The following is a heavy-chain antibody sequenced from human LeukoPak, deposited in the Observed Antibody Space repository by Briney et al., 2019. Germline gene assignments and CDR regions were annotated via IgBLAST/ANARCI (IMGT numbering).Heavy chain of an antibody. J-gene: IGHJ4*02. CDR2: IYHNGNT. V-gene: IGHV4-38-2*01. CDR3: ARVRYNYGDSDY. CDR1: GYSISSGYY. Sequence: SETLSLTCAVSGYSISSGYYWGWTRQPPGKGLEWIGTIYHNGNTYYNPSLKSRVTISVDTSKNQFSLKLSSVTAADTAVYYCARVRYNYGDSDYWGQGTLVTVSS. D-gene: IGHD5-18*01.